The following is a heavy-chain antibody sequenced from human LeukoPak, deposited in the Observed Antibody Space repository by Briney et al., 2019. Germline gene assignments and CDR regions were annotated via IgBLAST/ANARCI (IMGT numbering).Heavy chain of an antibody. CDR1: GGTFSSYA. D-gene: IGHD7-27*01. J-gene: IGHJ4*02. CDR2: MKSNNGHT. V-gene: IGHV1-8*02. CDR3: ARGPPNWGMVGY. Sequence: ASVKVSCKASGGTFSSYAISWVRQATGQGLEWMGWMKSNNGHTGYAQKFQGRVTMTRDTSISTAYMELSSLTFEDTAVYYCARGPPNWGMVGYWGQGTLVTVSS.